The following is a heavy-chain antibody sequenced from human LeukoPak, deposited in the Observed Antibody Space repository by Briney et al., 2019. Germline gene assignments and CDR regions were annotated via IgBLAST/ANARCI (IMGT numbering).Heavy chain of an antibody. CDR3: ARAGQQLWFDY. Sequence: PGRSLRLSCAASGFTFSNYGMHWVCQAPGKGLEWVAVISYDGSNKHYADSVKGRFTISRDNAKNSLYLQMNSLRAEDTAVYYCARAGQQLWFDYWGQGTLVTVSS. CDR2: ISYDGSNK. V-gene: IGHV3-30*03. CDR1: GFTFSNYG. J-gene: IGHJ4*02. D-gene: IGHD6-13*01.